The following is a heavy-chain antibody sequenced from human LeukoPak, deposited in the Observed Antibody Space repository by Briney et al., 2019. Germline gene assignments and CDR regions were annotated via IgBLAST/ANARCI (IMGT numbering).Heavy chain of an antibody. D-gene: IGHD6-19*01. CDR3: ARDAQWLVRGSYYFDY. CDR1: GYTFTSYY. J-gene: IGHJ4*02. CDR2: INPSGGST. Sequence: ASVTVSCKASGYTFTSYYMHWVRQAPGKGFEWMGIINPSGGSTSYAQKFQGRVTMTRDMSTSTVYMELSSLRSEDTAVYYCARDAQWLVRGSYYFDYWGQGTLVTVSS. V-gene: IGHV1-46*01.